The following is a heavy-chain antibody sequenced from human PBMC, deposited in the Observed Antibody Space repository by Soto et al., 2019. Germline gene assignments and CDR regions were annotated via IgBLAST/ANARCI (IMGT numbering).Heavy chain of an antibody. J-gene: IGHJ4*02. CDR1: GFTFSSYG. D-gene: IGHD6-19*01. CDR2: ISYDGSNK. Sequence: QVQLVESGGGVVQPGRSLRLSCAASGFTFSSYGMHWVRQAPGKGLEWVAVISYDGSNKYYADSVKGRFTISRDNSKNTLYLQMNSLRAEDTAVYYCAKDGGGWLGHYFDYWCQGTLVTVSS. V-gene: IGHV3-30*18. CDR3: AKDGGGWLGHYFDY.